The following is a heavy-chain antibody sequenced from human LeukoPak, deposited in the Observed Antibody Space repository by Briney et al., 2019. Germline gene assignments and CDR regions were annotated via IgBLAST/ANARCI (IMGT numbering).Heavy chain of an antibody. V-gene: IGHV1-2*04. CDR2: INPNSGGT. CDR3: ARALKWHYGMDV. D-gene: IGHD5-12*01. Sequence: GASVKVSCKASGYTFTGYYMHWVRQAPGQGLEWMGWINPNSGGTNYAQKFQGWVTMTRDTSISTAYMELSRLRSDDTAAYYCARALKWHYGMDVWGQGTTVTVSS. CDR1: GYTFTGYY. J-gene: IGHJ6*02.